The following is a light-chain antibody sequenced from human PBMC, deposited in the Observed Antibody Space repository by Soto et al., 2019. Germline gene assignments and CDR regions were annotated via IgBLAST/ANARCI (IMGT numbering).Light chain of an antibody. J-gene: IGKJ5*01. CDR2: GAS. V-gene: IGKV3-20*01. CDR3: QQYCSSPRT. CDR1: QSVSSSY. Sequence: EIVLTQSPGTQSLSPGERATLSCRASQSVSSSYLAWYQQKPGQAPRLLIYGASSRATGIPDRFSGSGSGTDFTLTISRLEPEDFAVYYCQQYCSSPRTFGQGTRLE.